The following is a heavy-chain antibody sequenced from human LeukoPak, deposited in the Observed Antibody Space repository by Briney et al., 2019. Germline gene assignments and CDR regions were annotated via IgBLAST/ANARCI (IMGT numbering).Heavy chain of an antibody. D-gene: IGHD4-11*01. V-gene: IGHV1-69*13. J-gene: IGHJ4*02. Sequence: SVKVSCKPSGGTFSNYALNWVRQAPGQGLEWMGGIIPTFGTPNYAQKFQGRLTITADESTSTAYMELSSLRSEDTAVYYCARGREYSDFFLASSDYWGQGTLVTVSS. CDR2: IIPTFGTP. CDR3: ARGREYSDFFLASSDY. CDR1: GGTFSNYA.